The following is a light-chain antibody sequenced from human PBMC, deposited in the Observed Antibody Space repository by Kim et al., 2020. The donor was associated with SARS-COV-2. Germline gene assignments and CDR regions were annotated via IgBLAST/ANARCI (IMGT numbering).Light chain of an antibody. Sequence: VSQGQTASITCSGDKLGDKYACWYQQKPGQSPVLVIYQDSKRPSGIPERFSSSNAGNTATLTISGTQAMDEADYYCQAWDSSIVVFGGGTQLTVL. CDR1: KLGDKY. J-gene: IGLJ2*01. CDR3: QAWDSSIVV. CDR2: QDS. V-gene: IGLV3-1*01.